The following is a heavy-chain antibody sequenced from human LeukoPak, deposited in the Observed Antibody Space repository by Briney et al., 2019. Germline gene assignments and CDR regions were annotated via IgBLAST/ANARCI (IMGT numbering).Heavy chain of an antibody. CDR3: AREGATLEAFDI. CDR1: GFTFSSYG. CDR2: ISYDGSNK. J-gene: IGHJ3*02. V-gene: IGHV3-30*03. D-gene: IGHD1-26*01. Sequence: GGSLRLSCAASGFTFSSYGMHWVRQAPGKGLEWVAVISYDGSNKYYADSVKGRFTISRDNSKNTLYLQMNSLRAEDTAVYYCAREGATLEAFDIWSQGTMVTVSS.